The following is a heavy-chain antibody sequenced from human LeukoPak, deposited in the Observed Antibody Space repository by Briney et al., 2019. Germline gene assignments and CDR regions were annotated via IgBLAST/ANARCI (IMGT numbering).Heavy chain of an antibody. D-gene: IGHD6-13*01. CDR3: ARHGRYSSNWYGDAFDI. Sequence: SETLSLTCTVSGGSISSSSYYWGWIRQPPGKGLEWIGSIYYSGSTYYNPSLKSRVTISVDTSKNQFSLKLSSVTAADTAVYYCARHGRYSSNWYGDAFDIWGQGTMVTVSS. CDR2: IYYSGST. CDR1: GGSISSSSYY. V-gene: IGHV4-39*07. J-gene: IGHJ3*02.